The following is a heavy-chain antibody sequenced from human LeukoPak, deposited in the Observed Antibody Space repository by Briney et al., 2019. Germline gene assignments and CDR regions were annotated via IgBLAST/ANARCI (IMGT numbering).Heavy chain of an antibody. CDR3: AKERNLEIAVAGTIFDY. CDR1: GFTFSSYA. CDR2: IYSGGDT. Sequence: PGGSLRLSWAASGFTFSSYAMSWVGKAPGKGLEWVSVIYSGGDTYYADSVKGRFTISRDNSKNMIYLEMSSLKAEDTAVYYCAKERNLEIAVAGTIFDYWGQGTLVTVSS. J-gene: IGHJ4*02. D-gene: IGHD6-19*01. V-gene: IGHV3-66*01.